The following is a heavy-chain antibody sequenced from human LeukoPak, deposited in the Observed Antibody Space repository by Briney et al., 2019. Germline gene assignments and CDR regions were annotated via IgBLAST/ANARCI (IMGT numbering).Heavy chain of an antibody. CDR2: MKYDGSEK. J-gene: IGHJ4*02. CDR3: AYSNNLNY. V-gene: IGHV3-7*01. CDR1: RLSFSGQW. D-gene: IGHD1-20*01. Sequence: GGSLRLSCAASRLSFSGQWMNWVRQAPGQGLEWVAHMKYDGSEKYYADSVKGRFTISREDAKNSLSLQMDNVRAEDTAVYYCAYSNNLNYWGQGTLVTVSS.